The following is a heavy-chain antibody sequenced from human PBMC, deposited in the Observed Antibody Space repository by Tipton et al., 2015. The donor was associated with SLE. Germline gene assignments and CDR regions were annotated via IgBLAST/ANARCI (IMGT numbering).Heavy chain of an antibody. CDR3: AREIYGRYYFDY. Sequence: TLSLTCTVSGGSISSSSYYWGWIRQPPGKGLEWIGSIYYSGSTYYNPSLKSRVTISVDTSKNQFSLKLSSVTAADTAVYYCAREIYGRYYFDYWGQGTLVTVSS. CDR1: GGSISSSSYY. V-gene: IGHV4-39*07. J-gene: IGHJ4*02. CDR2: IYYSGST. D-gene: IGHD2/OR15-2a*01.